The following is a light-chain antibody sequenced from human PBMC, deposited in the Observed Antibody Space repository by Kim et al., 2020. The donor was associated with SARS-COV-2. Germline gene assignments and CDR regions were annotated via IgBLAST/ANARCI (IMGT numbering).Light chain of an antibody. CDR3: NSYTTSSTRV. CDR1: TSDVGGYNY. Sequence: GRSSAIACTGTTSDVGGYNYVSWYQRHPGKAPKLIIYGVNTRPSGVSDRFSGSKSGSTASLTISGLQAEDEAYYYCNSYTTSSTRVFGGGTQLTVL. J-gene: IGLJ3*02. CDR2: GVN. V-gene: IGLV2-14*03.